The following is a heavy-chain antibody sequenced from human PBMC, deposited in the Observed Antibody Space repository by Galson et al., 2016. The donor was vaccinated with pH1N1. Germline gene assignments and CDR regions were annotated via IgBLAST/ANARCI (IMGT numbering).Heavy chain of an antibody. J-gene: IGHJ4*02. V-gene: IGHV1-69*10. CDR2: IIPILGEP. CDR3: ARMSSGYNTIDS. Sequence: SVKVSCKASRDTFINYAFSWVRQAPGKGLEWMGGIIPILGEPNYAQNFQGRVTISTDKSTTTAYMELTGLTSGDTAIYYCARMSSGYNTIDSWGQGTLITVSS. D-gene: IGHD6-25*01. CDR1: RDTFINYA.